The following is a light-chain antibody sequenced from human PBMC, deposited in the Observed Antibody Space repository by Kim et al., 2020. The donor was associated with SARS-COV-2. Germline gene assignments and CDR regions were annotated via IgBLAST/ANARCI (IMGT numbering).Light chain of an antibody. CDR3: QQFSGYPLT. Sequence: IQLTQSPSSLSASVGDRVTITCRASQGISSYLAWYQQMPGKAPKVLIYAASTLQSGVPSRFSGSGSGTDFTLTISSLQPEDFATYYCQQFSGYPLTFGGGTKVDIK. V-gene: IGKV1-9*01. J-gene: IGKJ4*01. CDR1: QGISSY. CDR2: AAS.